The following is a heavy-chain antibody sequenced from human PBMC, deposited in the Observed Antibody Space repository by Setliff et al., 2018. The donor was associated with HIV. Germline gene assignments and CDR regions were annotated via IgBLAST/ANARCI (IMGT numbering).Heavy chain of an antibody. Sequence: ASVKVSCKASGYTFTTYAISWVRQAPGQGLEWMGWISTHNDDTDYAQKFQGRVTMTRDTSTSTVYMELRSLRSDDTAVYFCARLGSGWSDSYYYAMYVWGQGTMVTVSS. J-gene: IGHJ6*02. CDR1: GYTFTTYA. CDR2: ISTHNDDT. CDR3: ARLGSGWSDSYYYAMYV. V-gene: IGHV1-18*01. D-gene: IGHD6-19*01.